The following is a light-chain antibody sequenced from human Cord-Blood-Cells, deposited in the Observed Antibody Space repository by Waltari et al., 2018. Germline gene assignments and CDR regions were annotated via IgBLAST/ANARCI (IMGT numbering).Light chain of an antibody. CDR2: DAS. Sequence: AIQLTQSPSSLSASVGDRVTITCRASHGISSALAWYQQKPGKAPKLLIYDASSLESGVPSRFSGSGSGTDFTLTISSLQTEDFATYYCQQFNSYPYTFGQGTKLEIK. J-gene: IGKJ2*01. CDR1: HGISSA. V-gene: IGKV1-13*02. CDR3: QQFNSYPYT.